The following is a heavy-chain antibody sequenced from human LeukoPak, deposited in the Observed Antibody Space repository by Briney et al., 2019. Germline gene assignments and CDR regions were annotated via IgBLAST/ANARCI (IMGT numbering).Heavy chain of an antibody. CDR2: IYTSGST. J-gene: IGHJ6*03. CDR1: GGSISSYY. CDR3: ARLAVQSLSTGYYEPYYYYMDV. D-gene: IGHD3-9*01. V-gene: IGHV4-4*07. Sequence: KPSETLSLTCTVSGGSISSYYWSWIRQPAGKGLEWIGRIYTSGSTNYNPSLKSRVTMSVDTSKNQFSLKLSSVTAADTAVYYCARLAVQSLSTGYYEPYYYYMDVWGKGTTVTVSS.